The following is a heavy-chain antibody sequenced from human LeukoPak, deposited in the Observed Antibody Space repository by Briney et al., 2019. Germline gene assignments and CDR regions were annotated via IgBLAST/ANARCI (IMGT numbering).Heavy chain of an antibody. CDR1: GVSISSGSYY. CDR2: IYTSGST. D-gene: IGHD3-22*01. J-gene: IGHJ5*02. Sequence: SETLSLTCTVYGVSISSGSYYWSWIRQPAGKGLEWIGRIYTSGSTNYNPSLKSRVTISVDTSKNQFSLKLSSVTAADTAVYYCARDRPAYYYDSSGYPWGQGTLVTVSS. V-gene: IGHV4-61*02. CDR3: ARDRPAYYYDSSGYP.